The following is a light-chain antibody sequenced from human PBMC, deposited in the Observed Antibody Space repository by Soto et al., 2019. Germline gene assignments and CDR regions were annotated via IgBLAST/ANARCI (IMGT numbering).Light chain of an antibody. V-gene: IGLV2-23*01. CDR3: CSYAGSSTLV. J-gene: IGLJ2*01. CDR2: GGS. Sequence: QSVLTQPVSVSGSPGQSITISCTETSSDVGSYNLVSWYQQHPGKAPKLMIYGGSKRPSGVSNRFSGSKSGNTASLTISGLQAEDEADYYCCSYAGSSTLVFGGGTKVTVL. CDR1: SSDVGSYNL.